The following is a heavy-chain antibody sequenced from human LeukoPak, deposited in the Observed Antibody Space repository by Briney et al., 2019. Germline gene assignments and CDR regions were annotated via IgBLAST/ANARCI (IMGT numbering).Heavy chain of an antibody. J-gene: IGHJ5*02. CDR2: ISSSSSTI. CDR1: GLTFSSYS. Sequence: GGSLRLSCAASGLTFSSYSMNWVRQAPGKGLEWVSYISSSSSTIYYADSVKGRFTISRDNAKNSLYLQMNSLRAEDTAVYYCARGVVPAAIHLNWFDPWGQGTLVTVSS. D-gene: IGHD2-2*02. CDR3: ARGVVPAAIHLNWFDP. V-gene: IGHV3-48*01.